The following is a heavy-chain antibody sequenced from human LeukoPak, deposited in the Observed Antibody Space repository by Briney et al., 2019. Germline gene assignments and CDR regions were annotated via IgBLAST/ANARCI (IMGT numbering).Heavy chain of an antibody. V-gene: IGHV1-46*01. J-gene: IGHJ4*02. CDR1: GYTFTSYY. CDR2: INPSGGST. Sequence: ASVKVSCKASGYTFTSYYMYWVRQAPGQGLEWMGIINPSGGSTSYAQKFQGRVTMTRDMSTSTVYMELSSLRSEDTAVYYCARESSGGYNFDYWGQGTLVTVSS. D-gene: IGHD6-25*01. CDR3: ARESSGGYNFDY.